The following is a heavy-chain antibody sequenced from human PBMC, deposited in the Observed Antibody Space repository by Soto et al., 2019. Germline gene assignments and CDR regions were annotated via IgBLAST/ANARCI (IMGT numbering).Heavy chain of an antibody. D-gene: IGHD2-2*02. CDR1: GFIFRLYS. J-gene: IGHJ6*02. Sequence: DVQFVESGGGLVQPGESVKLSFEVSGFIFRLYSMSWVRQAPGKGLEWVAKIPQEGGDGHYLDSVQGRFIISRDNAKNSLYLQMNSLRGDGTAVYYSVRDQLIPPAHGFFYGADVWGQGATVTVSS. V-gene: IGHV3-7*03. CDR2: IPQEGGDG. CDR3: VRDQLIPPAHGFFYGADV.